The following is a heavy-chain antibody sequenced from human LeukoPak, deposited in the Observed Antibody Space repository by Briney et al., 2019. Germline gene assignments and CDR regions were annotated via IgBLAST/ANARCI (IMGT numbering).Heavy chain of an antibody. J-gene: IGHJ4*02. CDR1: GFTFSSYS. V-gene: IGHV3-21*01. CDR3: ARVGYGDYYFDY. Sequence: PGGSLRLSCAASGFTFSSYSMNWVRQAPGKELEWVSSISSSSSYIYYADSVKGRFTISRDNAKNSLYLQMNSLRAEDTAVYYCARVGYGDYYFDYWGQGTLVTVSS. CDR2: ISSSSSYI. D-gene: IGHD4-17*01.